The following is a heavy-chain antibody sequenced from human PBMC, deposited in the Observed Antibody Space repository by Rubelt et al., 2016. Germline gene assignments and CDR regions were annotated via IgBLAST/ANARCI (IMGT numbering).Heavy chain of an antibody. J-gene: IGHJ6*02. Sequence: QVQLQESGPGLVKASETLSLTCTISAGSISTFYWSWIRQPPGKGLEWIGYIYYSGSTNSNPSLKSRLTITVDTSRNPFSLNLSSVTAADTAVYYCARGWGSGSSPYYYGLDVWGQGTTVTVSS. D-gene: IGHD3-10*01. CDR3: ARGWGSGSSPYYYGLDV. CDR2: IYYSGST. V-gene: IGHV4-59*01. CDR1: AGSISTFY.